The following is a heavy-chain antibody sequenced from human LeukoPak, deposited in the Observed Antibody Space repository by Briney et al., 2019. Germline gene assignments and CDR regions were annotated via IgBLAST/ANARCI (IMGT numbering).Heavy chain of an antibody. CDR1: GFTVSSAC. V-gene: IGHV3-53*01. CDR2: IYSGGGI. CDR3: ARGPKGKYYFDY. J-gene: IGHJ4*02. Sequence: GGSLRLSCAASGFTVSSACMTWVRQTPGRGLEWVSVIYSGGGIYYADSVKGRFTISRDSSKNTLYLQMNSLRAEDTAVYYCARGPKGKYYFDYWGQGTLVTVSS.